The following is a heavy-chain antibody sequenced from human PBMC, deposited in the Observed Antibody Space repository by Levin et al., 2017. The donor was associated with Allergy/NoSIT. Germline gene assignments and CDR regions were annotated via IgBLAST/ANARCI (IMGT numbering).Heavy chain of an antibody. V-gene: IGHV3-30*03. CDR3: ARARGYGVVREKVGRHIDH. D-gene: IGHD3-3*01. J-gene: IGHJ4*02. CDR2: ISYDGTNK. CDR1: GVIFTSYA. Sequence: GGSLRLSCVASGVIFTSYAMHWVRQAPGRGLEWVAIISYDGTNKYYADSVKGRFTISRDNSKRTLFLQMKNLREEDTAVYYCARARGYGVVREKVGRHIDHWGQGTLVTVSS.